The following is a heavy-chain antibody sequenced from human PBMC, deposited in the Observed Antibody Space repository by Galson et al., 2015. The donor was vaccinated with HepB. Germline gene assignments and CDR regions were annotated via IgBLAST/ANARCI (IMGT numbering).Heavy chain of an antibody. J-gene: IGHJ4*02. CDR2: ISYDGSNK. V-gene: IGHV3-30*18. CDR1: GFTFSSYG. Sequence: SLRLSCAASGFTFSSYGMHWVRQAPGKGLEWVAVISYDGSNKYYADSVKGRFTISRDNSKNTLYLQMNSLRAEDTAVYYCAKDFALKQQLSYYFDYWGQGTLVTVSS. CDR3: AKDFALKQQLSYYFDY. D-gene: IGHD6-13*01.